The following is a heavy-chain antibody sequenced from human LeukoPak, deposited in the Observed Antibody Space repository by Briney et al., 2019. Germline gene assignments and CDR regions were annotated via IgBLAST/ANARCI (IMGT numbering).Heavy chain of an antibody. CDR1: GGSISSSSYY. CDR3: ARDGYSGYDS. D-gene: IGHD5-12*01. V-gene: IGHV4-39*07. Sequence: SETLSLTCTVSGGSISSSSYYWGWIRQLPGKGLEWIGSIYYSGSTYYNPSLKSRVTISVDTSKNQFSLKLSSVTAADTAVYYCARDGYSGYDSWGQGTLVTVSS. J-gene: IGHJ4*02. CDR2: IYYSGST.